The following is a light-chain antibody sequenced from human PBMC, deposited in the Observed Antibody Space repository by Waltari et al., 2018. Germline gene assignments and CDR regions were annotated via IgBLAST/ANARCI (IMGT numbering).Light chain of an antibody. CDR2: GAS. CDR1: QSFNSNY. J-gene: IGKJ2*01. V-gene: IGKV3-20*01. CDR3: QQYGSSPPYT. Sequence: EIVLTQSPGTLSLSPGERATLPCRASQSFNSNYLAWYQQKPGQAPRLLIYGASSRATGIPDRFSGSGSGTDFIFTISRLEPEDFAVYYCQQYGSSPPYTFGQGTKLEIK.